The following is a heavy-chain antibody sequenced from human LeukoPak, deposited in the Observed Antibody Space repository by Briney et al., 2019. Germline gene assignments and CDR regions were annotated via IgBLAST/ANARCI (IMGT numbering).Heavy chain of an antibody. CDR2: IYSSVST. Sequence: SETLSLTCTVSGGSISSSSYYWGWIRQPPGKGLEWIGSIYSSVSTYYNPSLKSRVTISVDTSKNQFSLRLSSVTAADTAVYYCARPAYGGGPDAFDIWGQGTMVTVSS. V-gene: IGHV4-39*01. J-gene: IGHJ3*02. CDR1: GGSISSSSYY. D-gene: IGHD4-23*01. CDR3: ARPAYGGGPDAFDI.